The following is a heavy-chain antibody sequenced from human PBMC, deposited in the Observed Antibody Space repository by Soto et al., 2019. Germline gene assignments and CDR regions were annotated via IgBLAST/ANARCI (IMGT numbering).Heavy chain of an antibody. CDR1: GFTFSSYD. CDR3: SRGADGFDY. Sequence: EVHLVESGGDLVQPGGSLRLSCAASGFTFSSYDFHWVRQATGKGLEWVAGIGTAGDTYYAGSVKGRFIMSRENAKNSLYLQMNSLRVGDRAVYYCSRGADGFDYWGQGTLLTVSS. D-gene: IGHD3-16*01. V-gene: IGHV3-13*01. CDR2: IGTAGDT. J-gene: IGHJ4*02.